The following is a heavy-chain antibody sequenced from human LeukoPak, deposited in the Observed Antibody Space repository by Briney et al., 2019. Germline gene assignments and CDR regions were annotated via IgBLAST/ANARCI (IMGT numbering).Heavy chain of an antibody. CDR3: ARRAVAGTRLLGFDY. Sequence: PSETLSLTCTVPGGSISSYYWSWIRQPPGKGLEWIGYIYTSGSANYNPSLKSRVTISVDTSKNQFSLKLSSVTAADTAVYYCARRAVAGTRLLGFDYWGQGTLVTVSS. CDR1: GGSISSYY. V-gene: IGHV4-4*09. D-gene: IGHD6-19*01. CDR2: IYTSGSA. J-gene: IGHJ4*02.